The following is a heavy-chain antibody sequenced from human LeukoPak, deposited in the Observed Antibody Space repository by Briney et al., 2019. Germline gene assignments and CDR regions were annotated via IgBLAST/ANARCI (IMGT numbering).Heavy chain of an antibody. J-gene: IGHJ4*02. CDR2: ISSSSSYT. V-gene: IGHV3-11*03. D-gene: IGHD3-16*01. CDR3: ASVTGDDYTPFDY. Sequence: AGSLRLSCAASGFTFSGYYMSWIRQAPGKGLEWVSYISSSSSYTNYADSVKGRFTIPRDNAKNSLYLQMNSLRAEDTAVYYCASVTGDDYTPFDYWGQGTLVTVSS. CDR1: GFTFSGYY.